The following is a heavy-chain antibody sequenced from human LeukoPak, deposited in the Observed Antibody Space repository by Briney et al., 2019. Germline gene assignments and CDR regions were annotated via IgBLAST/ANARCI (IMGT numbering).Heavy chain of an antibody. J-gene: IGHJ4*02. CDR2: IYHSGST. CDR3: ARKWNDFWSGYPEYYFDY. CDR1: GYSISSGYY. V-gene: IGHV4-38-2*01. D-gene: IGHD3-3*01. Sequence: PSETLSLTCAVSGYSISSGYYWGWIRQPPGKGLEWIGSIYHSGSTYYNPSLKSRVTISVDTSKNQFSLKLSSVTADDTAVYYCARKWNDFWSGYPEYYFDYWGQGTLVTVSS.